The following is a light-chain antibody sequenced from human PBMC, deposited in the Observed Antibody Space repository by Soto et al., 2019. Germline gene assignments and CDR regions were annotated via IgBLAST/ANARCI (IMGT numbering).Light chain of an antibody. CDR1: SSDVGSYNL. Sequence: QSVLTQPASVSGSPGQSITISCTGTSSDVGSYNLVSWYQQHPGKAPKLMIYEVSKRPSGVSNRFSGSKSGNTASLTISGLQAEDEADYSCFSEAGSCNFHVVFGGVTKLTVL. J-gene: IGLJ2*01. CDR3: FSEAGSCNFHVV. CDR2: EVS. V-gene: IGLV2-23*02.